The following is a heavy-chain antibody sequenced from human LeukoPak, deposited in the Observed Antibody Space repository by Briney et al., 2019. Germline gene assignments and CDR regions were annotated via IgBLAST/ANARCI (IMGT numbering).Heavy chain of an antibody. CDR3: ARQTVTRDNWFDP. CDR2: IYYSGST. V-gene: IGHV4-39*07. D-gene: IGHD4-11*01. Sequence: SETLSLTCTVSGGSISSSSYYWGWIRQPPGKGLEWIGSIYYSGSTYYNPSLKSRVTISVDTSKNQFSLKLSSVTAADTAVYYCARQTVTRDNWFDPWGQGTLVTVSS. J-gene: IGHJ5*02. CDR1: GGSISSSSYY.